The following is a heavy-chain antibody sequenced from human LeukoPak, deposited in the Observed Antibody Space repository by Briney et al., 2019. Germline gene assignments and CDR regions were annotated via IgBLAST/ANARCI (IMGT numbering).Heavy chain of an antibody. CDR3: AAERRPTVVTFRKGAVDL. CDR2: IVVGSGNT. CDR1: GFTFTSSA. V-gene: IGHV1-58*01. D-gene: IGHD4-23*01. Sequence: TSVKVSCKASGFTFTSSAVQWVRQARGQRLEWIGWIVVGSGNTNYAQKFQERVTITRDMSTSTVYMELSSLRSEDTAVYYCAAERRPTVVTFRKGAVDLWGQGTMVTVSS. J-gene: IGHJ3*01.